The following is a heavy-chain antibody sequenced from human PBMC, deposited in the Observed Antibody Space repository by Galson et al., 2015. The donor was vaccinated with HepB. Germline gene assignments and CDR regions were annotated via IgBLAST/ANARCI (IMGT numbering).Heavy chain of an antibody. J-gene: IGHJ4*02. CDR2: ISYDGNHE. Sequence: SLRLSCAVSGFTFSRYAMHWVRQAPGKGLEWVVVISYDGNHEVYADSVKGRFTISRDNSRNTLYLQMNSLTIEDTATYYCARGPIDRSTSWYADYWGQGTLLTVSS. D-gene: IGHD2-2*01. CDR1: GFTFSRYA. V-gene: IGHV3-30-3*01. CDR3: ARGPIDRSTSWYADY.